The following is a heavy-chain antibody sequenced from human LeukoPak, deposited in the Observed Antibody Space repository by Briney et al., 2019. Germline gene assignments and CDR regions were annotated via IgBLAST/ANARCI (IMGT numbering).Heavy chain of an antibody. CDR1: GFTFDDYA. CDR2: ISWNSGSI. CDR3: AKGFSSGYRYYFDY. Sequence: GGSLRLSCAASGFTFDDYAMHWVRHAPGKGLEWVSGISWNSGSISYADSVKGRFTISRDNAKNSLYLQMNSLRAEDTALYYCAKGFSSGYRYYFDYWGQGTLVTVSS. V-gene: IGHV3-9*01. D-gene: IGHD3-22*01. J-gene: IGHJ4*02.